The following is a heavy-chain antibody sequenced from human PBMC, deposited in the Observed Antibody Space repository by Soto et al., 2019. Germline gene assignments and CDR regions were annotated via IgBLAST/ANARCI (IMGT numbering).Heavy chain of an antibody. Sequence: GPTVGNATDPLTLTFTVTGIALSNARMGVSWSRQPPGKVLEWLAHMSSNDEKSYSTTMNSRLTISKDTSKSQVVLTMTNMDPVDTATYYCARISRYCSGGSCYFVFDYWGQGTLVTVSS. V-gene: IGHV2-26*01. CDR3: ARISRYCSGGSCYFVFDY. CDR2: MSSNDEK. D-gene: IGHD2-15*01. J-gene: IGHJ4*02. CDR1: GIALSNARMG.